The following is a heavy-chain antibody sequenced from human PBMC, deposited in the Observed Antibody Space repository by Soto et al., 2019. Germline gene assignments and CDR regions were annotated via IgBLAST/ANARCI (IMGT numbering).Heavy chain of an antibody. Sequence: PSETLSLTCTVSGGSISSGGYYWSWIRQHPGKGLEWIGYIYYSGSTYYNPSLKSRVTISVDTSKNQFSLKLSSVTAADTAVYYCARSGPRDVYNWNYVVTGFDYWGQGTLVTVSS. CDR1: GGSISSGGYY. V-gene: IGHV4-31*03. J-gene: IGHJ4*02. D-gene: IGHD1-7*01. CDR2: IYYSGST. CDR3: ARSGPRDVYNWNYVVTGFDY.